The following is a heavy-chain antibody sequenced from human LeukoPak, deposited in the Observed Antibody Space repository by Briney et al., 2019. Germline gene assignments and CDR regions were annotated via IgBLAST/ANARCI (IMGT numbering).Heavy chain of an antibody. V-gene: IGHV3-23*01. CDR2: ISGSGGST. CDR3: AKGLWVYGRGLYFDY. Sequence: GRSLRLSCAASGFTFSSYAISWVRQAPGKGLEWVSAISGSGGSTYYADSVKLRFTTPRDNSKNTLYLQMNTLRAEDTAVYYCAKGLWVYGRGLYFDYWGQGTLVTVSS. D-gene: IGHD2-8*01. J-gene: IGHJ4*02. CDR1: GFTFSSYA.